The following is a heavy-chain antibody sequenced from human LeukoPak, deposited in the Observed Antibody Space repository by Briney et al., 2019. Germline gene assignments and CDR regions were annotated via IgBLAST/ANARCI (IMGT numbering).Heavy chain of an antibody. V-gene: IGHV4-39*01. CDR1: GGSITSSTYN. Sequence: PSETLPLTCTVSGGSITSSTYNWGWIRQPPGKGLEWIGSIYHSGSTFYNPSLKSRVTISINTSKNQFSLKLSSVTAADTAVYYCANQPYYDSSGYYFYGGQGTLVTVSS. D-gene: IGHD3-22*01. J-gene: IGHJ4*02. CDR2: IYHSGST. CDR3: ANQPYYDSSGYYFY.